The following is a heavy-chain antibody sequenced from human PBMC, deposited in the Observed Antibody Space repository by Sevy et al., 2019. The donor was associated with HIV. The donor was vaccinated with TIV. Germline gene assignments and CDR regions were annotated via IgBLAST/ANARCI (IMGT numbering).Heavy chain of an antibody. CDR2: MYYSGST. Sequence: SETLSLTCAVSGYSISSRYYWGWVRQPPGKGLEWIASMYYSGSTYYNPSLRSRVTISLDTSENQFSLKLTSVTAADTAVYYCASDITSNWLSFDYWGQGILVTVSS. CDR3: ASDITSNWLSFDY. CDR1: GYSISSRYY. V-gene: IGHV4-38-2*01. J-gene: IGHJ4*02. D-gene: IGHD6-13*01.